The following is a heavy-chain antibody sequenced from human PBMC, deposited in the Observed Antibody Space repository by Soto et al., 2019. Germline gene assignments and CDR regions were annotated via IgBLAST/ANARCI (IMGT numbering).Heavy chain of an antibody. CDR3: ARQERWLQLGYYYYGMDV. J-gene: IGHJ6*02. Sequence: PGESLKISCKGSGYSFTSYWISWVRQMPGKGLEWMGRIDPSDSYTNYSPSFQGHVTVSADKSISTAYLQWSSLKASDTAMYYCARQERWLQLGYYYYGMDVWGQGTTVTVSS. CDR1: GYSFTSYW. D-gene: IGHD5-12*01. V-gene: IGHV5-10-1*01. CDR2: IDPSDSYT.